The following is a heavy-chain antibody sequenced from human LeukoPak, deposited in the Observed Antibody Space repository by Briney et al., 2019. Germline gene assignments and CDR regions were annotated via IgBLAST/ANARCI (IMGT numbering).Heavy chain of an antibody. CDR2: ISSSSSHI. J-gene: IGHJ4*02. V-gene: IGHV3-21*01. Sequence: GGSQRPFCAAGGFTFSSYSMNWVRQAPGKGLEWVSSISSSSSHIYYADSVKGRFTISRDNAKNSLYLQMNSLRAEDTAVYYCARVSGTRRDGRRILDYWGQRTLVTVSS. CDR1: GFTFSSYS. CDR3: ARVSGTRRDGRRILDY. D-gene: IGHD5-24*01.